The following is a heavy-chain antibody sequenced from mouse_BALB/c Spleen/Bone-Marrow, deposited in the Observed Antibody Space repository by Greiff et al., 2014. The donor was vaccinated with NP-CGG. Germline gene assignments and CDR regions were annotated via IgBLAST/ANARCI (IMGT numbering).Heavy chain of an antibody. D-gene: IGHD2-1*01. CDR1: GYTFSSYW. J-gene: IGHJ3*01. CDR3: ARDGNYGAY. V-gene: IGHV1-9*01. Sequence: VQLQQSGAELMKPGASVKISCKATGYTFSSYWIEWVKQRPGHGLEWIGEILPGSGSTNYNEKFKGKATFTADTSSNTAYMQLSSLTSEDSADYYCARDGNYGAYWGQGTLVTVSA. CDR2: ILPGSGST.